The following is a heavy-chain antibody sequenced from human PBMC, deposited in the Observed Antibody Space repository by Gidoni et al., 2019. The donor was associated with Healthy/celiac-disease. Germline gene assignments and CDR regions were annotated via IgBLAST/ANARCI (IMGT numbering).Heavy chain of an antibody. Sequence: EVPLLESGGGLVKPGGSLGLSCAVSGFTFSIYAMSWISMAPGKGLEWISVSSGSVLSTYYADSVKGRFTISRDNSKNPLYLQMNSLRAEDTAVYYCAKDSDDYGDFDYWCQGTLVTVSS. CDR1: GFTFSIYA. V-gene: IGHV3-23*01. D-gene: IGHD4-17*01. CDR3: AKDSDDYGDFDY. CDR2: SSGSVLST. J-gene: IGHJ4*02.